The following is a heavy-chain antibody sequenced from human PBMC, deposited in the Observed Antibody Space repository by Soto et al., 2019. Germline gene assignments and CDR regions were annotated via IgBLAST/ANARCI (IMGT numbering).Heavy chain of an antibody. CDR3: ARRATLTAMAVDIYGMDV. J-gene: IGHJ6*02. Sequence: ASVKVSCKASGYTFTSYGISWVRQAPGQGLEWMGWISAYNGNTNYAQKLQGRVTMTTDTSTSTAYMELGSLRSDDTAVYYCARRATLTAMAVDIYGMDVWGQGTTVTVSS. CDR2: ISAYNGNT. CDR1: GYTFTSYG. V-gene: IGHV1-18*01. D-gene: IGHD5-18*01.